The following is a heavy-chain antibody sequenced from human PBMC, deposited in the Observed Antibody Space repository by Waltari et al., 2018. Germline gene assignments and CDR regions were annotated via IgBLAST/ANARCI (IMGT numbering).Heavy chain of an antibody. CDR1: GYSFSSYA. J-gene: IGHJ5*02. V-gene: IGHV1-3*01. CDR2: INAGNGNT. Sequence: QVQLVQSGAEVKKPGASVKVSCKASGYSFSSYAMHWVRQAPGQRLEWMGWINAGNGNTKDSQNIQGRVTITRDTSASTAYMELSSLRSEDTAVYYCARDSGYCGGGSCFGIDPWGQGTLVTVSS. D-gene: IGHD2-15*01. CDR3: ARDSGYCGGGSCFGIDP.